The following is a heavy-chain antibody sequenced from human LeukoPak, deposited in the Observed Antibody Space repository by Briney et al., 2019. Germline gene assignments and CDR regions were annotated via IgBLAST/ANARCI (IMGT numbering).Heavy chain of an antibody. CDR1: GFTFSNYA. V-gene: IGHV3-66*01. D-gene: IGHD6-6*01. CDR3: ARDSSSYYFDY. CDR2: IYTGGTT. J-gene: IGHJ4*02. Sequence: PGGSLRLSCAASGFTFSNYAMSWVRQAPGKGLEWVSIIYTGGTTHYADSLNDRFTISRDDSINTLYLQMNSLRAEDTAVYYCARDSSSYYFDYWGQGTLVTVSS.